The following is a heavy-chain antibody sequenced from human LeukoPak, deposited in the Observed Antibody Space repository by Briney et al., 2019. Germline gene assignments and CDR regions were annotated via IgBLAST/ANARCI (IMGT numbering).Heavy chain of an antibody. V-gene: IGHV3-30-3*01. Sequence: PGGSLRLSCAASGFTFSSYAMHWVRQAPGKGLEWVAVISYDGSNKYYADSVKGRFTISRDNSKNTLYLQMNSLRAEDTAVYYYAKDEGLSDYYYYMDVWGKGTTVTVSS. CDR2: ISYDGSNK. CDR3: AKDEGLSDYYYYMDV. CDR1: GFTFSSYA. J-gene: IGHJ6*03. D-gene: IGHD3/OR15-3a*01.